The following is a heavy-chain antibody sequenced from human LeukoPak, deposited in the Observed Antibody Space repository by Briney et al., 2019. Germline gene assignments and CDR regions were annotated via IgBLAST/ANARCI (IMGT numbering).Heavy chain of an antibody. J-gene: IGHJ4*02. Sequence: SETLSLTCTVSGGSISSSSYYWGWIRQPPGKGLEWIGSIYYSGSTYYNPSLKSRVTISVDTSKNQFSLKLSSVTAADTAVYYCARVGLWRLRLDAIDYWGQGTLVTVSS. D-gene: IGHD5-12*01. V-gene: IGHV4-39*07. CDR1: GGSISSSSYY. CDR2: IYYSGST. CDR3: ARVGLWRLRLDAIDY.